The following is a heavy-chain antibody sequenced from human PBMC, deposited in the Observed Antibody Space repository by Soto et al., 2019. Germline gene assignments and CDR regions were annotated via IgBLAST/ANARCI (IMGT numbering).Heavy chain of an antibody. J-gene: IGHJ4*02. CDR2: ISASSTYI. CDR3: ARGWLRDPWMY. D-gene: IGHD5-12*01. Sequence: EVQLVESGGGLVKPGGSLRLSCAASGFIFSSYTMNWVRQAPGKGLEWVSSISASSTYIYYADSLKGRFTLSRDNAHNSLYLQMSSLRAEDPAVYYCARGWLRDPWMYWGQGTLVTVSS. CDR1: GFIFSSYT. V-gene: IGHV3-21*01.